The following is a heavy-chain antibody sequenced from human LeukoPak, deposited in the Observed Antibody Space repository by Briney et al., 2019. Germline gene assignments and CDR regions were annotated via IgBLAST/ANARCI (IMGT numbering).Heavy chain of an antibody. CDR2: IYYSGST. CDR1: GGSISSGGYY. J-gene: IGHJ5*02. Sequence: SETLSLTCTVSGGSISSGGYYWSWIRQHPGKGLEWIGYIYYSGSTYYNPSLKSRVTISVDTSKNQFSLKLSSVTAADTAVYYCARDSTYYDFWSGYYTTAHWFDPWGQGTLVTVSS. CDR3: ARDSTYYDFWSGYYTTAHWFDP. D-gene: IGHD3-3*01. V-gene: IGHV4-31*03.